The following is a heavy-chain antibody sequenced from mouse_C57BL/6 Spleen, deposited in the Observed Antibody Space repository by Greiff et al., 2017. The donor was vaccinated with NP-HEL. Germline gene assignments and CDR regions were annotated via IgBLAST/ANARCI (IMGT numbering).Heavy chain of an antibody. J-gene: IGHJ4*01. CDR3: AKIPFITTARRGAMDY. Sequence: EVQLQQSGAELVKPGASVKLSCTASGFNIKDYYMHWVKQRTEQGLEWIGRIDPEDGETKYAPKFQGKATITADTSSNTAYLQLSSLTSEDTAVYYCAKIPFITTARRGAMDYWGQGTSVTVSS. CDR2: IDPEDGET. D-gene: IGHD1-1*01. CDR1: GFNIKDYY. V-gene: IGHV14-2*01.